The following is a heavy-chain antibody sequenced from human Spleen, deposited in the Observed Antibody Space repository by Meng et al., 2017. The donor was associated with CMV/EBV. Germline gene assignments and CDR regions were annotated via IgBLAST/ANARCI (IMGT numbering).Heavy chain of an antibody. V-gene: IGHV4-38-2*02. CDR2: IYHGGNT. CDR3: ASSGGFYYFDY. J-gene: IGHJ4*02. D-gene: IGHD6-19*01. Sequence: ESLKISCSVSGYSISSGFYWGWIRQPPGKGLEWIGSIYHGGNTYYNPSLKSRFAISVDTSKNQFSLKVTSVTAADTAVFYCASSGGFYYFDYWGQGTVVTVSS. CDR1: GYSISSGFY.